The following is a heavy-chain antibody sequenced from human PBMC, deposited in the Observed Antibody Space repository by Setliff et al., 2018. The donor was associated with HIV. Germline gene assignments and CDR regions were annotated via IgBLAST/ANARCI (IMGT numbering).Heavy chain of an antibody. CDR2: IKKDGSEK. J-gene: IGHJ4*02. CDR1: GFTFSNYW. Sequence: SLRLSCAASGFTFSNYWMSWVRQAPGKGLEWVANIKKDGSEKYYVDFVKGRFTISRDNAKNSLYLQMNSLRAEDTAVYYCARVGFCGWCLDYWGQGTMVTVSS. V-gene: IGHV3-7*03. D-gene: IGHD6-19*01. CDR3: ARVGFCGWCLDY.